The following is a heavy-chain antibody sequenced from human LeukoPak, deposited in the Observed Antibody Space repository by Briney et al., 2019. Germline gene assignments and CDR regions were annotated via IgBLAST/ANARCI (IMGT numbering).Heavy chain of an antibody. CDR2: ISWDGGST. Sequence: PGGSLRLSCAASGFTFDDYAMHWVRQAPGKGLEWVSLISWDGGSTYYADSAKGRFTISRDNSKNSLYLQMNSLRTEDTALYYCAKEGHSSSWYDYYYYGMDVWGQGTTVTVSS. V-gene: IGHV3-43*01. J-gene: IGHJ6*02. D-gene: IGHD6-13*01. CDR3: AKEGHSSSWYDYYYYGMDV. CDR1: GFTFDDYA.